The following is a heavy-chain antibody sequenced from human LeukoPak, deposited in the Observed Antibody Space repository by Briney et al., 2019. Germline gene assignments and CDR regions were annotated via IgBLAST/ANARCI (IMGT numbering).Heavy chain of an antibody. D-gene: IGHD6-13*01. CDR2: IKESGST. CDR3: ASGIAAAGMVDWFDP. V-gene: IGHV4-34*01. J-gene: IGHJ5*02. Sequence: PSETLSLTCSFSGGSLSGYYWSWIRQSPGKGLQWIGDIKESGSTTYNPSLKSRVTISVDTPKIQFSLKLSSVTAADTAVYYCASGIAAAGMVDWFDPWGQGTLVTVSS. CDR1: GGSLSGYY.